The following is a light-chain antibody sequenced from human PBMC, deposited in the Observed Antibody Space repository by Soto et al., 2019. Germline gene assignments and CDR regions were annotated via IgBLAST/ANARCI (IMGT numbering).Light chain of an antibody. Sequence: QSALTQPPSASGTPGQRVTTSCSGSSSNVGGNPVNWYQHVPTTAPKPLIYTNTQRPSGVPDRFSGSKSGTSASLAISGLQSEDEADYYCASWDDSLNGPVFGTGTKVTVL. CDR2: TNT. CDR1: SSNVGGNP. V-gene: IGLV1-44*01. J-gene: IGLJ1*01. CDR3: ASWDDSLNGPV.